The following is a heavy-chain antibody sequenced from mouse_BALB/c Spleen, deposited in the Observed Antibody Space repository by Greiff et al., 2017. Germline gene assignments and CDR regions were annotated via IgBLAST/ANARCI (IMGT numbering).Heavy chain of an antibody. Sequence: EVMLVESGGGLVQPGGSLRLSCATSGFTFTDYYMSWVRQPPGKALEWLGFIRNKANGYTTEYSASVKGRFTISRDNSQIILYLQMNTLRAEDSATYYCARDDGYAPWFAYWGQGTLVTVSA. J-gene: IGHJ3*01. V-gene: IGHV7-3*02. CDR3: ARDDGYAPWFAY. CDR2: IRNKANGYTT. CDR1: GFTFTDYY. D-gene: IGHD2-2*01.